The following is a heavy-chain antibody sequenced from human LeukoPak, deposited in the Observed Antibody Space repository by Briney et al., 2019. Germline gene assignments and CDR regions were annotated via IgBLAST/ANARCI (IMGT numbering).Heavy chain of an antibody. D-gene: IGHD6-6*01. CDR3: ARAGGSSSSDY. CDR1: GGTFSSYT. CDR2: IIPILGIA. V-gene: IGHV1-69*02. Sequence: ASVKVSCKASGGTFSSYTISWVRQAPGQGLEWMGRIIPILGIANYAQKFQGRVTITADKSTSTAYMELSSLRSEDTAVYYCARAGGSSSSDYWGRGTLVTVSS. J-gene: IGHJ4*02.